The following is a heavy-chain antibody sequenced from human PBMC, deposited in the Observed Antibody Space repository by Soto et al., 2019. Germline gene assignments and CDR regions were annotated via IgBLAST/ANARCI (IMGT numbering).Heavy chain of an antibody. CDR3: ANVRFYYGSGSYYLGRSPNWFDP. CDR2: ISGSGGST. J-gene: IGHJ5*02. D-gene: IGHD3-10*01. CDR1: GFTFSSYA. V-gene: IGHV3-23*01. Sequence: EVQLLESGGGLVQPGGSLRLSCAASGFTFSSYAMSWVRQAPGKGLEWVSAISGSGGSTYYADSVKGRFTISRDNSKTTLYLQMNSLRAEDTAVYYCANVRFYYGSGSYYLGRSPNWFDPWGQGTLVTVSS.